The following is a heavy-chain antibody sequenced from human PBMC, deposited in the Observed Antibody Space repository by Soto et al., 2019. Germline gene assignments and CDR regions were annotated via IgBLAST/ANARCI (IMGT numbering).Heavy chain of an antibody. V-gene: IGHV1-8*01. CDR3: ATRLRAWYAFDI. D-gene: IGHD4-17*01. Sequence: ASVKVSRKPSGYNFTSYEINWVRLATGKGLEWMGWMNPNSGNTGYAQKFQGRVTMTRNTSISTAYMELSSLRSEDTAVYYCATRLRAWYAFDIWGQGTMVTVSS. CDR1: GYNFTSYE. J-gene: IGHJ3*02. CDR2: MNPNSGNT.